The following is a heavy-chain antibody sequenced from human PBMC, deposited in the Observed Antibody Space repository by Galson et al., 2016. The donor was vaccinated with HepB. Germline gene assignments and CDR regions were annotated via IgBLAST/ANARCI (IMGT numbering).Heavy chain of an antibody. CDR3: AKRGAVAGTMLYYYAMDV. J-gene: IGHJ6*02. V-gene: IGHV3-23*01. CDR1: GINFSPYW. Sequence: SLRLSCAGAGINFSPYWMNWVRQAPGQGLEWVSGISGNGASTYYVDSVQGRFTISRDNSKNTLHLQMNRLRAEDTAVYYCAKRGAVAGTMLYYYAMDVWGQGTTVTVSS. D-gene: IGHD6-19*01. CDR2: ISGNGAST.